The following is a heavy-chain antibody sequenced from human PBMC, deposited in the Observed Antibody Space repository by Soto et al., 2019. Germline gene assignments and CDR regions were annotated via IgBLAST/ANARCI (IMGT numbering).Heavy chain of an antibody. V-gene: IGHV4-59*01. D-gene: IGHD2-2*01. Sequence: PSETLSLTCTVSGVSISNYYWSWIRQPPGKGLEWIAYINDGGITNHDPSLKSRVSISIDTSKNQFSLKLTSVTAADTAVYYCARDRNEQLLGGPWFDPWGQGTLVTVSS. CDR2: INDGGIT. CDR1: GVSISNYY. CDR3: ARDRNEQLLGGPWFDP. J-gene: IGHJ5*02.